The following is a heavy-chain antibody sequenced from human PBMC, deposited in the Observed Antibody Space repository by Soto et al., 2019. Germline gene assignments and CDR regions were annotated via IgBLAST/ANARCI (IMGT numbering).Heavy chain of an antibody. D-gene: IGHD2-8*02. CDR2: IIPIVGLT. CDR1: GGSLSSYP. J-gene: IGHJ6*03. V-gene: IGHV1-69*02. Sequence: QVQLLQSGSEVKKPGSSVKVSCRASGGSLSSYPVTWVRQAPGQGLEWMGRIIPIVGLTNYAQKFQGRVKVTADKYTSTAYMELSSLRSDDTAVYYCARTTGGHDAGRNYMDVWGKGTTVIVSS. CDR3: ARTTGGHDAGRNYMDV.